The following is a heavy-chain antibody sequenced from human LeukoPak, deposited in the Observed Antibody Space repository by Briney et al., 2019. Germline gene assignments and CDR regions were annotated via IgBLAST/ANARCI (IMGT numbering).Heavy chain of an antibody. CDR1: GFTFSNAW. CDR2: IKSKTDGGTT. D-gene: IGHD2-2*01. CDR3: TTEIIVGVVPAANTPPSAEYFQH. V-gene: IGHV3-15*01. J-gene: IGHJ1*01. Sequence: GGSLRLSCAASGFTFSNAWMSWVRQAPGKGLEWVGRIKSKTDGGTTDYAAPVKGRFTISRDDSKNTLYLQMNSLKTEDTAVYYCTTEIIVGVVPAANTPPSAEYFQHWGQGTLVTVSS.